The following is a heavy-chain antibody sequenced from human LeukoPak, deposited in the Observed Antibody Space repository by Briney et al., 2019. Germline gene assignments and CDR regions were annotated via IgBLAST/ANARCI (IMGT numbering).Heavy chain of an antibody. CDR3: AVSGRGNYFDY. J-gene: IGHJ4*02. CDR1: GFTFSSYS. D-gene: IGHD5-12*01. Sequence: PGGSLRLSCAASGFTFSSYSMHWVRQAPGKGLEWVTVISYDGSNKYYADSVKGRFAISRDNSKNTLYLQMNSLRAEDTAVYYCAVSGRGNYFDYWGQGTLVTVSS. V-gene: IGHV3-30*09. CDR2: ISYDGSNK.